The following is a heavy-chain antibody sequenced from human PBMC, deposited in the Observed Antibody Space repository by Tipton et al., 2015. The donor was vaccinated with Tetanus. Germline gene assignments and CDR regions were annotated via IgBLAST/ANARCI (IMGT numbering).Heavy chain of an antibody. CDR1: GGSISNTDYY. Sequence: TLSLTCTVSGGSISNTDYYWGWIRQPPGKGLEWIGSIYYSGNTYYNPSLKSRVTISVDTSKNQFSLKLSSVTAADTAVYYCARHAGYSGYQLFDYWGQGTLVTASS. CDR2: IYYSGNT. CDR3: ARHAGYSGYQLFDY. D-gene: IGHD5-12*01. V-gene: IGHV4-39*01. J-gene: IGHJ4*02.